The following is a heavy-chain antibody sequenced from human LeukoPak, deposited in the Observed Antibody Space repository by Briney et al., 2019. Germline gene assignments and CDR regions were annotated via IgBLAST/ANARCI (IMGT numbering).Heavy chain of an antibody. CDR3: ARAVRGVREGNYYYYYMDV. Sequence: GASVKVSCKASGYPFTSYYMHWVRQAPGQRLEWMGIINPRGGSTTYAQNFQGRVTMTADMSTSTVYMELSSLRSDDTAVYYCARAVRGVREGNYYYYYMDVWGKGTTVTVSS. D-gene: IGHD3-10*01. CDR2: INPRGGST. J-gene: IGHJ6*03. CDR1: GYPFTSYY. V-gene: IGHV1-46*01.